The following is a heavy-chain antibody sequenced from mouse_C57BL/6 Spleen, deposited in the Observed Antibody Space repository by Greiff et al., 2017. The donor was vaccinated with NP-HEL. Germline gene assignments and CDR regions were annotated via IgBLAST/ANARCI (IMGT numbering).Heavy chain of an antibody. CDR2: IDPENGDT. CDR3: TLWLTYWYFDV. CDR1: GFNIKDDY. D-gene: IGHD2-2*01. J-gene: IGHJ1*03. Sequence: VQLQQPGAELVKPGASVKLSCTASGFNIKDDYMHWVKQRPEQGLEWIGWIDPENGDTEYASKFQGKATITADTSSNTAYLQLSSLTSEDTAVYYCTLWLTYWYFDVWGTGTTVTVSS. V-gene: IGHV14-4*01.